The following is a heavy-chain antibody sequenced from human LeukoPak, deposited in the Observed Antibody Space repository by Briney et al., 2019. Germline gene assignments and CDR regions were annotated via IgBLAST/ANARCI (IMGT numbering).Heavy chain of an antibody. J-gene: IGHJ4*02. V-gene: IGHV1-2*02. Sequence: ASVKVSCKASGYTFTGNNIHWVRQAPGQGLECMRWIHVKNGDTNYEQNFRGRVTMTMDTSTSTAYMELSGLRSDDTAVYYCARASNTLYGGQFFDSWGQGTLVAVSS. CDR3: ARASNTLYGGQFFDS. CDR2: IHVKNGDT. D-gene: IGHD2-15*01. CDR1: GYTFTGNN.